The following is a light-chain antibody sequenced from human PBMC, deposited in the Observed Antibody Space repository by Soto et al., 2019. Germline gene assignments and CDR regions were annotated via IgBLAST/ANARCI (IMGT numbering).Light chain of an antibody. CDR2: DVN. V-gene: IGLV2-14*01. Sequence: QSVLTQPASVSGSPGQSIAISCTGTSGDVGGYNSVAWYQQHPGEVPKLLIYDVNNRPSGVSSRFSGSRSGNTASLTISGLQADDEADYYCTSYTTDSTLFGGGTQLTVL. CDR1: SGDVGGYNS. CDR3: TSYTTDSTL. J-gene: IGLJ2*01.